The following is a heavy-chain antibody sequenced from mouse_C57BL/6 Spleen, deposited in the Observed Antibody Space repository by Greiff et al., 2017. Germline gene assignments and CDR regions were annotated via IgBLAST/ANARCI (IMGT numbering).Heavy chain of an antibody. CDR3: TTWYYGSIDYAMDD. CDR1: GFNIKDDY. Sequence: VQLQQSGAELVRPGASVKLSCTASGFNIKDDYMHWVKQRPEQGLEWIGWIDPENGDTESASKFQGKATITADTSSNTAYLQLSSLTSEDTAVYYCTTWYYGSIDYAMDDWGQGTSVTVSS. D-gene: IGHD1-1*01. CDR2: IDPENGDT. V-gene: IGHV14-4*01. J-gene: IGHJ4*01.